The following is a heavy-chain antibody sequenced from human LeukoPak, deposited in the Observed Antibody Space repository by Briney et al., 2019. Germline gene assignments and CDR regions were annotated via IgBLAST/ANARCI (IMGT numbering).Heavy chain of an antibody. CDR3: ARLSYDSSGYYPGDDY. J-gene: IGHJ4*02. CDR2: IYYSGST. Sequence: SETLSVTCTVSGGSISSGGYYWSWIRQHPGKGLEWIGYIYYSGSTYYNPSLKSRVTISVDTSKNQFSLKLSSVTAADTAVYYCARLSYDSSGYYPGDDYWGQGTLVTVSS. D-gene: IGHD3-22*01. CDR1: GGSISSGGYY. V-gene: IGHV4-31*03.